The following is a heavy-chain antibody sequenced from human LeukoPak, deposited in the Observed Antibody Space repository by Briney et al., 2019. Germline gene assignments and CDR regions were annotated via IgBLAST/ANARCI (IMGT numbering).Heavy chain of an antibody. CDR3: ARDFKTLYYFDY. V-gene: IGHV3-21*01. J-gene: IGHJ4*02. CDR2: ISSSSSYI. CDR1: GFTFSTYS. Sequence: GGSLRLSCAASGFTFSTYSMNWVRQAPGKGLEWVSSISSSSSYIYYADSVKGRFTISRDNAKNSLYLQMNSLRAEDTAVYYCARDFKTLYYFDYWGQGTLVTVSS.